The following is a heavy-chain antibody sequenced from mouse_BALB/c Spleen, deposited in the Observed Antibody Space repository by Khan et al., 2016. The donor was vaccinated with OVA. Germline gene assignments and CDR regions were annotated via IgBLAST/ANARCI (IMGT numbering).Heavy chain of an antibody. CDR2: INPSDGDT. J-gene: IGHJ3*01. Sequence: QVQLQQSGAELVKPGASVKLSCKASGYTFTSYYMYWVKQRPGQGLEWIGEINPSDGDTNFNEKFRSKATLTVDKSSNTAYMQLSSLTSEDSAVDYCIRSGYGTFAYWGQGTLVTVSA. D-gene: IGHD2-1*01. CDR3: IRSGYGTFAY. V-gene: IGHV1S81*02. CDR1: GYTFTSYY.